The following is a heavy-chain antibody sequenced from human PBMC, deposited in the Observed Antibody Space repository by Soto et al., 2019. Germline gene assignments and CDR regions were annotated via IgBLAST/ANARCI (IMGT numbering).Heavy chain of an antibody. D-gene: IGHD2-2*01. J-gene: IGHJ6*02. CDR3: ARHDAGYCSSTSCYVFHHPHYYYGMDV. CDR1: GYSFTSYW. Sequence: GEPMKISCKGSGYSFTSYWSSWVSQMTGKGLEWMGRIDPSDSYTNYSPSFQGHVTISADKSISTAYLQWSSLKASDTAMYYCARHDAGYCSSTSCYVFHHPHYYYGMDVWGQGTTVTVSS. CDR2: IDPSDSYT. V-gene: IGHV5-10-1*01.